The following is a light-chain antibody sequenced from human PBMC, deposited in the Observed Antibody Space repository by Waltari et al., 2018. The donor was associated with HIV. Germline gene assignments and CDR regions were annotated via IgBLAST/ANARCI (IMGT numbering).Light chain of an antibody. CDR1: SSNIGKNF. CDR3: GTWDSSLSGVV. Sequence: QSVLTQPPSVSAAPGQKVTISCSGSSSNIGKNFVSWYKQLPGTAPKLLIYDNKKRPSGIPDRFSGSKSGTSATLCITGLQTGDEADYYCGTWDSSLSGVVFGGGTKLTVL. J-gene: IGLJ3*02. CDR2: DNK. V-gene: IGLV1-51*01.